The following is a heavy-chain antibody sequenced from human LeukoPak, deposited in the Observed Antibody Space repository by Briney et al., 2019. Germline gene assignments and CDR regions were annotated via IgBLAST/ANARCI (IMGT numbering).Heavy chain of an antibody. D-gene: IGHD3-22*01. CDR3: ARVKRITMIVVAPKHAFDI. CDR2: INHSGST. J-gene: IGHJ3*02. V-gene: IGHV4-34*01. CDR1: GGSISGWY. Sequence: PSETLSLTCTVSGGSISGWYWSWVRQPPGKGLEWIGEINHSGSTNYNPSLKSRVTISVDTSKNQFSLKLSSVTAADTAVYYCARVKRITMIVVAPKHAFDIWGQGTMVTVSS.